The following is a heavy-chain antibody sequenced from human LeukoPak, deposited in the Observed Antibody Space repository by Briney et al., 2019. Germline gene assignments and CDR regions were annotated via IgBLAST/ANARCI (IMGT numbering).Heavy chain of an antibody. Sequence: GGSLRLSCAASGFTFSSYAMSWVRQAPGKGLEWVSAISGSGGSTYYADSVKGRFTISRDNSKNTLYLQMNSLRAEDTAVYYCAKESPYCSSSSCRFYYFDCWGQGTLVTVSS. CDR3: AKESPYCSSSSCRFYYFDC. J-gene: IGHJ4*02. CDR2: ISGSGGST. D-gene: IGHD2-2*01. V-gene: IGHV3-23*01. CDR1: GFTFSSYA.